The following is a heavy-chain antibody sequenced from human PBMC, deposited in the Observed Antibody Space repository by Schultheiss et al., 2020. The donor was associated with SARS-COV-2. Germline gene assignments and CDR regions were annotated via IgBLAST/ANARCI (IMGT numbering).Heavy chain of an antibody. J-gene: IGHJ6*02. CDR2: IYHSGST. Sequence: SETLSLTCTVSGGSVTSASYYWSWIRQPPGKGLEWIGSIYHSGSTYYNPSLKSRVTISVDTSKNQFSLKLSSVTAADTAVYYCARDGAGGNYDYVWGSYRPSRPDYYYGMDVWGQGTTVTVSS. D-gene: IGHD3-16*02. CDR1: GGSVTSASYY. CDR3: ARDGAGGNYDYVWGSYRPSRPDYYYGMDV. V-gene: IGHV4-39*07.